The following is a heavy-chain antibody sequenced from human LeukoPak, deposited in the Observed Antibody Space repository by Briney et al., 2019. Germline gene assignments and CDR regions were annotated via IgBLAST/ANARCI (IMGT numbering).Heavy chain of an antibody. Sequence: GGSLRLSCAASGFTFNNYAMSWVRQAPGKGLEWVSTVTGSGGGTYYADSVKGRFTISRDNSKNTLYLQMNSLRAEDTAIYYCAKLIRQLADSWGQGTLVTVSS. J-gene: IGHJ4*02. CDR2: VTGSGGGT. CDR1: GFTFNNYA. V-gene: IGHV3-23*01. D-gene: IGHD6-13*01. CDR3: AKLIRQLADS.